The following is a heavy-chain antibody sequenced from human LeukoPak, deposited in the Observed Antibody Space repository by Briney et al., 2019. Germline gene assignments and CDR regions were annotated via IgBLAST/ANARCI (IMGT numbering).Heavy chain of an antibody. CDR1: GDSISRYY. CDR3: ARTCGGDCYSYNWFDP. CDR2: ISDSGST. J-gene: IGHJ5*02. D-gene: IGHD2-21*02. V-gene: IGHV4-59*01. Sequence: PSETLSLTCTVSGDSISRYYWSWVRQPPGKGLEWLGSISDSGSTNYNPSLLSRVTISLDTSKNQFSLKLSTVTAADTAVYYCARTCGGDCYSYNWFDPWGQGTLVTVSS.